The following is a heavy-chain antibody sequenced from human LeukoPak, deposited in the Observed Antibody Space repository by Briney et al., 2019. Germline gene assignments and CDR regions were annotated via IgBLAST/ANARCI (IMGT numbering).Heavy chain of an antibody. D-gene: IGHD6-13*01. CDR2: INAGNGNT. CDR1: GYTFTSYA. V-gene: IGHV1-3*01. J-gene: IGHJ5*02. CDR3: ARGRPTGYSSSFNWFDP. Sequence: GASVKVSCKASGYTFTSYAMHWVRQAPGQRLEWMGWINAGNGNTKYSQKFQGRVTITRDTSASTAYMELSSLRSEDTAVYYCARGRPTGYSSSFNWFDPWGQGTLVTVSS.